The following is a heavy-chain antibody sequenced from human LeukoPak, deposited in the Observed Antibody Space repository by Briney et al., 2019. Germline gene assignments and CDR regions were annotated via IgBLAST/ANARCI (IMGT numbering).Heavy chain of an antibody. J-gene: IGHJ5*02. CDR2: MNPNSGNT. CDR1: GYTFTSYD. Sequence: GASVKVSCKASGYTFTSYDINGVRQATGQGLEWMGWMNPNSGNTGYAQKFQGRVTMTRNTSISTAYMELSSLRSEDTAVYYCARGAERYCSSTSCYWGPNWFDPWGQGTLVTVSS. CDR3: ARGAERYCSSTSCYWGPNWFDP. V-gene: IGHV1-8*01. D-gene: IGHD2-2*01.